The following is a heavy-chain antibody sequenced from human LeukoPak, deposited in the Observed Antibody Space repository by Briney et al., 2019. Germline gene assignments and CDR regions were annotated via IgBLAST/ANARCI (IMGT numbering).Heavy chain of an antibody. Sequence: GGSLRLSCAASGFTFSSYAMSWVRQAPGKGLEWVSAISGSGGSTYYADSVKGRFTISRDNSKNTLYLQMNSLRAEDTAVYYCAKVLCRGSCYSIDYWGQGTLVTVSS. V-gene: IGHV3-23*01. CDR2: ISGSGGST. CDR1: GFTFSSYA. J-gene: IGHJ4*02. CDR3: AKVLCRGSCYSIDY. D-gene: IGHD2-15*01.